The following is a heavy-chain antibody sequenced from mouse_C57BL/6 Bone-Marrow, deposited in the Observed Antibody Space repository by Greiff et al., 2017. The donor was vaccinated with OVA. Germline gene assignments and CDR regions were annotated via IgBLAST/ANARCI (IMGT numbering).Heavy chain of an antibody. CDR3: ASEIYEGGY. Sequence: VQLQQPGAELVRPGSSVKLSCKASGYTFTSYWMDWVKQRPGQGLEWIVNIYPSDSETHYNQKFKDKATLTVDKSSSTAYMQLSSLTSEDSAVYYCASEIYEGGYWGQGTTLTVSS. J-gene: IGHJ2*01. V-gene: IGHV1-61*01. CDR2: IYPSDSET. D-gene: IGHD2-3*01. CDR1: GYTFTSYW.